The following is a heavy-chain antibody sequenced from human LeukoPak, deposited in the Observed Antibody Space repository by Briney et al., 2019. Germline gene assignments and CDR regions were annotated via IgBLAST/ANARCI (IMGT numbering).Heavy chain of an antibody. CDR2: ISSSSSTI. CDR3: ARDLRYSYGWSAFDI. CDR1: GFTFSSYS. J-gene: IGHJ3*02. D-gene: IGHD5-18*01. Sequence: PGGSLRLSCAASGFTFSSYSMNWVRQAPGKGLEWVSYISSSSSTIYYADSVKGRFTISRDNAKNSLYLQMNSLRAEDTAVYYCARDLRYSYGWSAFDIWGQGTMVTVSS. V-gene: IGHV3-48*01.